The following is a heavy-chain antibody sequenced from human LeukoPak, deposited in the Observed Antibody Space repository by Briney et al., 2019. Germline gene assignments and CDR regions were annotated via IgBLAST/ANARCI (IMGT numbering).Heavy chain of an antibody. V-gene: IGHV3-30*04. D-gene: IGHD6-6*01. CDR2: ISHDGRDT. Sequence: GGSLRLSCEASGFTFSTFPMHWVRQTPDKRLEWVAVISHDGRDTYYADSVKGRFTVSRDNSKNNLYLQMNSLSPEDTAVVYCARVGRVSIYPSYMDVWGKGTTVIVS. CDR3: ARVGRVSIYPSYMDV. J-gene: IGHJ6*03. CDR1: GFTFSTFP.